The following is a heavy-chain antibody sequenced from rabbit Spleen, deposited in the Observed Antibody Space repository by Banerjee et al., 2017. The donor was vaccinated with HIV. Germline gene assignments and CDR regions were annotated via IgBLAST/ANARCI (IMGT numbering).Heavy chain of an antibody. CDR1: GLDFSGDSY. V-gene: IGHV1S40*01. D-gene: IGHD7-1*01. CDR3: SRCIGNDNYQLTRLDL. Sequence: QSLEESGGGLVKPGASLTLTCKASGLDFSGDSYDSYMCWVRQAPGKGLEWIACIYAGFSDKIYYASWAKGRLTISKTSSTTVTLQMTSLTAADTATYFCSRCIGNDNYQLTRLDLWGQGTLVTVS. CDR2: IYAGFSDKI. J-gene: IGHJ3*01.